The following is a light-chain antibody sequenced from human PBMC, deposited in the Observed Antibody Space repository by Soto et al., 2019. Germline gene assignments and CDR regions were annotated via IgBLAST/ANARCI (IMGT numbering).Light chain of an antibody. Sequence: DIQMTQSPSSLSASVGDRVTITCRASQSISTSLNWYQQKPGKAPELLIYAASSLQTGVPSKFSGSTSGTDFAITIISIQHEDFAIYRCQQRYRTPRKIGHGTKVEI. CDR1: QSISTS. V-gene: IGKV1-39*01. CDR2: AAS. J-gene: IGKJ1*01. CDR3: QQRYRTPRK.